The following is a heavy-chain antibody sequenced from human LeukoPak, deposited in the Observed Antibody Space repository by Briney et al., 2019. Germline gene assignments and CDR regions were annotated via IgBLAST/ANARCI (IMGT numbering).Heavy chain of an antibody. CDR1: GFTFSSYS. D-gene: IGHD3-10*01. CDR3: ARWGMYYYGSGSYPGAFDI. V-gene: IGHV3-21*01. J-gene: IGHJ3*02. CDR2: ISSSSSYI. Sequence: PGGSLRLSCAASGFTFSSYSMNWVRQAPGKGLEWVSSISSSSSYIYYADSVKGRFTISRDNAKNPLYLQMNSLRAEYTAVYYCARWGMYYYGSGSYPGAFDIWGQGTMVTVSS.